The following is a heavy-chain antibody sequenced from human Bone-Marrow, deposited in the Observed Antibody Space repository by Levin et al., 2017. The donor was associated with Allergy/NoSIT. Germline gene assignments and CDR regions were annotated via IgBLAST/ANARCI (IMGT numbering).Heavy chain of an antibody. CDR1: DASFSDYY. V-gene: IGHV4-59*01. Sequence: SQTLSLTCTVSDASFSDYYWGWLRQPPGKGLEWIGSVFHSGNTNPNPSLKSRVTISVDTSKRQVSLRLTSVTPADTAVYYCARDLGIMEGFFDLWGRGTLVTVSS. CDR2: VFHSGNT. CDR3: ARDLGIMEGFFDL. J-gene: IGHJ2*01. D-gene: IGHD7-27*01.